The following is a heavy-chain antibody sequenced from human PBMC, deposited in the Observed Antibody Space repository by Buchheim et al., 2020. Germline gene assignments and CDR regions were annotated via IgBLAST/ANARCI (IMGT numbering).Heavy chain of an antibody. Sequence: EVQLLESGGGLVQPGGSLRLSCAASGFTFSSYAMSWVRQAPGKGLEWVSAISGSGGSTYYADSVKGRFTISRDNSKNTLYLQINSLRAEDTAVYYCAKGLERLVSFLRRYYGMDVWGQGTT. CDR2: ISGSGGST. J-gene: IGHJ6*02. CDR1: GFTFSSYA. D-gene: IGHD3-16*01. V-gene: IGHV3-23*01. CDR3: AKGLERLVSFLRRYYGMDV.